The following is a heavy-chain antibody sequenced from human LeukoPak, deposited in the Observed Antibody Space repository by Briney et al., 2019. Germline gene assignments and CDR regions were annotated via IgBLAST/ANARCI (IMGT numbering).Heavy chain of an antibody. Sequence: GGSLRLSCTASGFTFGDYAMSWIRQAPGKGLEWVGFIRSKAYGETADYAASVKGRFTISRDDSKAIAYLQVNSLKTEDTAVYHCTRDRGAYNLYDYWGQGTLVTVSS. J-gene: IGHJ4*02. CDR2: IRSKAYGETA. V-gene: IGHV3-49*03. CDR1: GFTFGDYA. D-gene: IGHD1-1*01. CDR3: TRDRGAYNLYDY.